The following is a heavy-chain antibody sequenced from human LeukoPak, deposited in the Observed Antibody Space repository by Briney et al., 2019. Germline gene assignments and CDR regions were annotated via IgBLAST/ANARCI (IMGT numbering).Heavy chain of an antibody. CDR1: GFTFSSYA. CDR2: ISYDGSNK. J-gene: IGHJ4*02. CDR3: ARDLPFRAVAGTEVDY. Sequence: PGGSLRLSCAASGFTFSSYAMHWVRQAPGKGLEWVAAISYDGSNKYYADSVKGRFTISRDNSKNTLYLQMNSLRAEDTAVYYCARDLPFRAVAGTEVDYWGQGTLVTVSS. D-gene: IGHD6-19*01. V-gene: IGHV3-30-3*01.